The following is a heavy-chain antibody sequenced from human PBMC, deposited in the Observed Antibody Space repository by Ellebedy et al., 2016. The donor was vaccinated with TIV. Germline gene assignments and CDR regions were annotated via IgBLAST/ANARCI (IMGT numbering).Heavy chain of an antibody. Sequence: GGSLRLSXAASGFTFSSYWMSWVRQAPGKGLEWVANIKQDGSEQNYVDSVKGRFTISRDNTKNSLNLQMSSLRVEDTAVYYCARDQPFAGYWGLGTLVTVSS. V-gene: IGHV3-7*01. CDR1: GFTFSSYW. CDR2: IKQDGSEQ. J-gene: IGHJ4*02. CDR3: ARDQPFAGY.